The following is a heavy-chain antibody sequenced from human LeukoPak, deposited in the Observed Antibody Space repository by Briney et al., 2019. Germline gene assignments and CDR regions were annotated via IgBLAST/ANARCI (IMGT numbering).Heavy chain of an antibody. D-gene: IGHD4-17*01. CDR1: GDSISSGDYY. V-gene: IGHV4-61*02. J-gene: IGHJ4*02. Sequence: SQTLSLTCTVSGDSISSGDYYWSWIRQPAGKGLEWIGRIYISGSTNYNPSLKSRVTISVDTSKNQFSLKLSSVTAADTAVYYCAREREGPYGYLDYWGQGTLVTVSS. CDR2: IYISGST. CDR3: AREREGPYGYLDY.